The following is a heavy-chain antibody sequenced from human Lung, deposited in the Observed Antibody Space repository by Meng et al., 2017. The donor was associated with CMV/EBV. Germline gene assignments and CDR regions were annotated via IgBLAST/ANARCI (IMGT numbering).Heavy chain of an antibody. CDR1: GFTFSSYW. Sequence: GESLKISCAASGFTFSSYWMSWVRQAPGKGLEWVANIKQDGSEKYYVDSVKGRFTISRDNAKNSLYLQMNSLRAEETAVYYCAGTAAAGISWSAYFQHWGQGTLVTVSS. V-gene: IGHV3-7*01. J-gene: IGHJ1*01. CDR3: AGTAAAGISWSAYFQH. CDR2: IKQDGSEK. D-gene: IGHD6-13*01.